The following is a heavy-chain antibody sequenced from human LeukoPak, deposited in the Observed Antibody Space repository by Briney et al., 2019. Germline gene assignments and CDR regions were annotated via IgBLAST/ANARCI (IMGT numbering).Heavy chain of an antibody. Sequence: GRSLRLSCAASGFTFSSYGMHWVRQAPGKGLEWVAVISYDGSNKYYADSVKGRFTISRDNSKNTLYLQMNSLRAEDTAVYYCARSLSIAAYNWFDPWGQGTLVTVSS. CDR1: GFTFSSYG. D-gene: IGHD6-6*01. CDR3: ARSLSIAAYNWFDP. V-gene: IGHV3-30*03. CDR2: ISYDGSNK. J-gene: IGHJ5*02.